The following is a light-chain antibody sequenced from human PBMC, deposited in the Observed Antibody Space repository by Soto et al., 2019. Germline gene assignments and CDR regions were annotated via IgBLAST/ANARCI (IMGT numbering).Light chain of an antibody. V-gene: IGKV3-20*01. Sequence: EIVITLTPVTLSLSPGERATLSCRVRQTVSSNYLAWCQQRPGQAPRLLIYGASTRAAGIPDRFSGSGSGTDFTLTITRLEPEDSAVYFCQQYTGPPTTFGQGTRLEI. CDR3: QQYTGPPTT. CDR2: GAS. CDR1: QTVSSNY. J-gene: IGKJ5*01.